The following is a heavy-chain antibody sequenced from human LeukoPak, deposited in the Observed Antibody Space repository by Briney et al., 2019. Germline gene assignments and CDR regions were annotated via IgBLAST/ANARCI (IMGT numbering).Heavy chain of an antibody. CDR3: ARDRYSGYPFAYYFDY. CDR2: IKQDGSEK. Sequence: GGSLRLSCAASGFTFSSYWMSWVRQAPGKGLEWVANIKQDGSEKYYVDSVKGRFTISRDNAKNSLYLQMNSLRAEDTAVYYCARDRYSGYPFAYYFDYWGQGTLVTVSS. V-gene: IGHV3-7*01. D-gene: IGHD5-12*01. CDR1: GFTFSSYW. J-gene: IGHJ4*02.